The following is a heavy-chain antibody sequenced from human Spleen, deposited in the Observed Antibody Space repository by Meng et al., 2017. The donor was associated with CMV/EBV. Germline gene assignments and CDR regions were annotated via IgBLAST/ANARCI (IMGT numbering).Heavy chain of an antibody. CDR3: ARAVVSIGSYYGMDV. V-gene: IGHV1-69*10. CDR1: GGTFNSYA. Sequence: SVKVSCKASGGTFNSYAISWVRQAPGQGLEWMGGIIPMFDITNYAQKFQGRVTMIRNTSIDTAYMELSGLRSEDTAVYYCARAVVSIGSYYGMDVWGQGTTVTVSS. J-gene: IGHJ6*02. D-gene: IGHD5/OR15-5a*01. CDR2: IIPMFDIT.